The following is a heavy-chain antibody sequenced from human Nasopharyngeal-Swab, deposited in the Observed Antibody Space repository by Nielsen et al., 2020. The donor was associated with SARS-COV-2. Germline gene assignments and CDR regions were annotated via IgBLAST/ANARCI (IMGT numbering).Heavy chain of an antibody. CDR2: INPNSGGT. CDR3: ARDRYGYSSGWYEDDWFDP. Sequence: ASVQVSCKASGYTFTGYYMHWVRQAPAQGLEWMGRINPNSGGTNYAQKFQGRVTMTRDTSISTAYMELSRLRSDDTAVYYCARDRYGYSSGWYEDDWFDPWGQGTLVTVSS. J-gene: IGHJ5*02. D-gene: IGHD6-19*01. V-gene: IGHV1-2*06. CDR1: GYTFTGYY.